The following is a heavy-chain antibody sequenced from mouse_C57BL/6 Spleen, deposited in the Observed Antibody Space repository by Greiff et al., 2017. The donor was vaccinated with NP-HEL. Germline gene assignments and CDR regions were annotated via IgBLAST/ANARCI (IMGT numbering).Heavy chain of an antibody. CDR3: ARGLPITTVVATDLDY. CDR1: GYAFSSYW. V-gene: IGHV1-80*01. CDR2: IYPGDGDT. J-gene: IGHJ2*01. D-gene: IGHD1-1*01. Sequence: QVQLKESGAELVKPGASVKISCKASGYAFSSYWMNWVKQRPGKGLEWIGQIYPGDGDTNYNGKFKGKATLTADKSSSTAYMQLSSLTSEDSAVYFCARGLPITTVVATDLDYWGQGTTLTVSS.